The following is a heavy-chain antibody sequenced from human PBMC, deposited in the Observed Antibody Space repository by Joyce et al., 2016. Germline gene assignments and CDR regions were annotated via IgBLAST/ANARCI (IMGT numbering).Heavy chain of an antibody. CDR1: GASFTLYPYW. Sequence: QVQLQQWGAGLLKPSETLSLTCGVCGASFTLYPYWFSWIRQSPERGLEWIGEIHYTGATNYNPSFKSRGTMSVDTSKSQFFLKLTSMTAADTAVYYCARGTDYVRVSPWGQGTLVTVSS. J-gene: IGHJ4*02. D-gene: IGHD3-16*01. CDR3: ARGTDYVRVSP. CDR2: IHYTGAT. V-gene: IGHV4-34*02.